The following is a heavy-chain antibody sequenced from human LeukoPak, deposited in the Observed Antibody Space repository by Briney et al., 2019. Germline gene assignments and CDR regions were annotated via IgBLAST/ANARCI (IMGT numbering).Heavy chain of an antibody. D-gene: IGHD6-6*01. V-gene: IGHV3-30*02. CDR2: IRYDGSNK. Sequence: QTGGSLRLSCAASGFTFSSYGMHWVRQAPGKGLEWVAFIRYDGSNKYYADSVKGRFTISRDNSKNTLYLQMNSLRAEDTAVYYCAQGGIAARQVGLDYWGQGTLVTVSS. CDR3: AQGGIAARQVGLDY. J-gene: IGHJ4*02. CDR1: GFTFSSYG.